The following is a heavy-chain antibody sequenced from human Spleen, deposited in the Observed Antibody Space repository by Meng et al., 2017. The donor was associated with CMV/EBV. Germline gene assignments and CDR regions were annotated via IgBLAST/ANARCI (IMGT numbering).Heavy chain of an antibody. J-gene: IGHJ5*02. Sequence: SETLSLTCTVSGGSISSSSYYWGWIRQPPGKGLEWIGSIYYSGSTYYNPSLKSRVTISVDTSKNQFSLKLSSVTAADTAVYYCASPRGPEGTNWFDPWGQGTLVTVSS. V-gene: IGHV4-39*07. CDR1: GGSISSSSYY. CDR2: IYYSGST. CDR3: ASPRGPEGTNWFDP. D-gene: IGHD1-1*01.